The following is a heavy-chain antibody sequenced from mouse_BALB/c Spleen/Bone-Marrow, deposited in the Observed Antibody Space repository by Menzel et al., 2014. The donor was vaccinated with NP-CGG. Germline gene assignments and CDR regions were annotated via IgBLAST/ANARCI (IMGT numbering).Heavy chain of an antibody. CDR3: ASYFYGRAWFAY. CDR2: IDPANGNT. CDR1: GFNIKDTY. Sequence: VQLQQSGAELVKPGASVKLSCTASGFNIKDTYMHWVKQRPEQGLEWIGRIDPANGNTKYDPKFQGKATITADTSSNTAYLQLSSLTSEDTAVYYWASYFYGRAWFAYWGQGTLVTVSA. D-gene: IGHD1-1*01. V-gene: IGHV14-3*02. J-gene: IGHJ3*01.